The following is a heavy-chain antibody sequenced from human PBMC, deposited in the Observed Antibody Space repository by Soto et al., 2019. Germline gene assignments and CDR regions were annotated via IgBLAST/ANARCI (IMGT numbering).Heavy chain of an antibody. CDR1: GYTFTSYY. D-gene: IGHD4-4*01. CDR2: INPSGGST. CDR3: ARDRGTGLQKDYYYYYYMDV. V-gene: IGHV1-46*03. J-gene: IGHJ6*03. Sequence: GASVKVSCKASGYTFTSYYMHWVRQAPGQGLEWMGIINPSGGSTSYAQKFQGRVTMTRDTSTSTVYMELSSLRSEDTAVYYCARDRGTGLQKDYYYYYYMDVWGKGTTVTVSS.